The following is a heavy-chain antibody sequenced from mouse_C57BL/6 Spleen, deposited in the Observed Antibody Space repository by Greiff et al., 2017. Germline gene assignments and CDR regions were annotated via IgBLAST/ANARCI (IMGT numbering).Heavy chain of an antibody. V-gene: IGHV5-17*01. CDR3: AREGLFYAMDY. D-gene: IGHD1-1*02. CDR2: ISSGSSTI. Sequence: EVKLVESGGGLVKPGGSLKLSCAASGFTFSDYGMHWVRQAPEKGLEWVAYISSGSSTIYYADTVKGRFTISRDNAKNTLFLQMTSRRSEDTAMYYCAREGLFYAMDYWGQGTSVTVSS. J-gene: IGHJ4*01. CDR1: GFTFSDYG.